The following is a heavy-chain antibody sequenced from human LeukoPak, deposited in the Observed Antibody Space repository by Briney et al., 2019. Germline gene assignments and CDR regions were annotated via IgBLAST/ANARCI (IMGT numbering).Heavy chain of an antibody. CDR1: GGSISSSSYY. V-gene: IGHV4-39*07. Sequence: SETLSLTCTVSGGSISSSSYYWGWIRQPPGKGLEWIGSIYYSGGTYYNPSLKSRVTMSVDTSKNQFSLKLSSVTAADTAVYYCARLDLSYYDILTGYYGGDAFDIWGQGTMVTVSS. D-gene: IGHD3-9*01. CDR3: ARLDLSYYDILTGYYGGDAFDI. CDR2: IYYSGGT. J-gene: IGHJ3*02.